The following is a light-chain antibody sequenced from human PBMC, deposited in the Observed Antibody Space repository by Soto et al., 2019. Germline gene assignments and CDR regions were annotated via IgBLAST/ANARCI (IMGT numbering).Light chain of an antibody. CDR2: EVS. Sequence: QSVLTQPASVSGSPGQSLTISCAGTSSDVGGYNYVSWYQQHPGKAPKLMIYEVSNRPSGVSNRFSGSKSGNTASLTISGLQAEDEADYYCSSYTGSSTYVFGTGSKVTVL. CDR3: SSYTGSSTYV. CDR1: SSDVGGYNY. J-gene: IGLJ1*01. V-gene: IGLV2-14*01.